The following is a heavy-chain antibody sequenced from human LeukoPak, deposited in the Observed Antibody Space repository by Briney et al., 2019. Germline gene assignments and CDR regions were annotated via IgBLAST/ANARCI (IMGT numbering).Heavy chain of an antibody. Sequence: GGSRSLSCAASGFTLNNYTMHWFRQAPGKGLEWVSLISWDGGSTYYADSVKGRFTISRDNSKNSLYLQMNSLRTEDTALYYCAKPYYYDSSGYLTNWGQGTLVTVSS. CDR2: ISWDGGST. V-gene: IGHV3-43*01. CDR1: GFTLNNYT. D-gene: IGHD3-22*01. CDR3: AKPYYYDSSGYLTN. J-gene: IGHJ4*02.